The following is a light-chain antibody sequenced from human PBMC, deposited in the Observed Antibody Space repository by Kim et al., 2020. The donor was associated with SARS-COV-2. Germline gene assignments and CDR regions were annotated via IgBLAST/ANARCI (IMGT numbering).Light chain of an antibody. CDR2: INN. CDR1: SNNVGYQG. CDR3: SAWDTTLSAWM. J-gene: IGLJ3*02. V-gene: IGLV10-54*01. Sequence: QAGLTQPPSVSKGLGQTATLTCTGNSNNVGYQGVTWLQQHQGHPPKLLSYINNSRPSGISERLSASRSGNTASLSITGLQPEDESDYYCSAWDTTLSAWMFGGGTQLTVL.